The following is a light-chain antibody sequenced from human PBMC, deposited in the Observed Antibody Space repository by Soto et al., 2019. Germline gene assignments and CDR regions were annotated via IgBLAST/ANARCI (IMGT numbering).Light chain of an antibody. J-gene: IGKJ1*01. V-gene: IGKV3-20*01. CDR2: AAS. Sequence: EIVLTQSPGTLSLSPGERATLSCRASQSVSSAYLAWYQHKPGQPPTLLIYAASSRVTGIPDRFSGSGSGTDFTLTISRLEPEDFALYYCQQYGSSSTWTFGQGTKVELK. CDR3: QQYGSSSTWT. CDR1: QSVSSAY.